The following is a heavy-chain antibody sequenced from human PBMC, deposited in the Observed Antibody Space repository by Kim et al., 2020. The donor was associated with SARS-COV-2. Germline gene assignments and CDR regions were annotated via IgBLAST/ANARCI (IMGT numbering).Heavy chain of an antibody. V-gene: IGHV1-2*06. CDR2: INPNSGGT. CDR1: GYTFTGYY. D-gene: IGHD2-15*01. Sequence: ASVKVSCKASGYTFTGYYMHWVRQAPGQGLEWMGRINPNSGGTNYAQKFQGRVTMTRDTSISTAYMELSRLRSDDTAVYYCARERRGVVVAARKKEPFYYWGQGTLVTVSS. J-gene: IGHJ4*02. CDR3: ARERRGVVVAARKKEPFYY.